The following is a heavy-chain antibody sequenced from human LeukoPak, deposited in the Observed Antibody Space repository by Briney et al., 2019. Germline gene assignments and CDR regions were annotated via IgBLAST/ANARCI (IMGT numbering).Heavy chain of an antibody. CDR2: ISYDGSDK. V-gene: IGHV3-30*04. CDR3: ARVHCSGGSCYSPYY. J-gene: IGHJ4*02. D-gene: IGHD2-15*01. CDR1: GFTFSTYT. Sequence: PGGSLRLSCAASGFTFSTYTMHWVRHSPGKGLEWVAVISYDGSDKYYADSVKGRFTISRDNSKHTLYLQMNSLRAEDTAVYYCARVHCSGGSCYSPYYWGQGTLVTVSS.